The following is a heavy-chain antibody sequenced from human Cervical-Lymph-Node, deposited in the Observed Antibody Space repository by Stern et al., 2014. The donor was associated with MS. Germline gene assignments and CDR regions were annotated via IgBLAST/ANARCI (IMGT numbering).Heavy chain of an antibody. CDR3: ARDSLSEPTTADS. Sequence: QLVQSGAEMMQPGSSVKVSCKASGGTFISDTVTWVRQAPGQGLEWMGRIVPVGGTVNYAQKFQGRVTITADKSTTTVYMELSSLRSDDTAVYYCARDSLSEPTTADSWGQGTLVTVSS. V-gene: IGHV1-69*06. J-gene: IGHJ4*02. CDR1: GGTFISDT. D-gene: IGHD1-1*01. CDR2: IVPVGGTV.